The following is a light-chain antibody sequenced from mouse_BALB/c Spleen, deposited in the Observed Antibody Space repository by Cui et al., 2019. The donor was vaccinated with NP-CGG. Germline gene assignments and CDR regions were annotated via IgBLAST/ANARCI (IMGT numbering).Light chain of an antibody. CDR2: GTN. Sequence: QAVVTQESALTTSPGETVTLTCRSSIGAVTTRNYANWVQEKPDHLFTGLIGGTNNRAPGVPARFSGSLIGDKAALTITGSKTEDEAIYFCALWYSNHWVFGGGTKLTVL. CDR1: IGAVTTRNY. J-gene: IGLJ1*01. CDR3: ALWYSNHWV. V-gene: IGLV1*01.